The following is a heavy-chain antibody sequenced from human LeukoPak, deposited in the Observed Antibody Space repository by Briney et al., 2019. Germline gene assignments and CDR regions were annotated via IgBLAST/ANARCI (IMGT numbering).Heavy chain of an antibody. CDR1: GYSISSGYY. CDR3: ARVLDDYVWGSYRAKNWFDP. V-gene: IGHV4-38-2*02. D-gene: IGHD3-16*02. CDR2: IYHSGST. J-gene: IGHJ5*02. Sequence: SETLSPTCTVSGYSISSGYYWGWIRQPPGKGLEWIGSIYHSGSTYYNPSLKSRVTISVDTSKNQFSLKLSSVTAADTAVYYCARVLDDYVWGSYRAKNWFDPWGQGTLVTVSS.